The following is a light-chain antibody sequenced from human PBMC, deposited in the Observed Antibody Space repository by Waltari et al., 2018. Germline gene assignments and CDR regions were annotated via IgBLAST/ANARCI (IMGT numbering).Light chain of an antibody. J-gene: IGLJ2*01. CDR3: CSYAGSYTPVV. CDR1: SSDVGGYNY. CDR2: DVS. Sequence: QSALTQPRSVSGSPGQSVTISCTGTSSDVGGYNYVSWYQHHPGQAPKLMIYDVSKRPSGVPDRFSGSKSGKPASLTISGLQAEDEADYYCCSYAGSYTPVVLGGGTKVTVL. V-gene: IGLV2-11*01.